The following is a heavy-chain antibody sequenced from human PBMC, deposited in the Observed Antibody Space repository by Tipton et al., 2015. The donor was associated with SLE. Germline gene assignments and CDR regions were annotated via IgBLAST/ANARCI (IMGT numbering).Heavy chain of an antibody. CDR2: ISSSSSYI. Sequence: GSLRLSCAASGFTFSSYSMYWVRQAPGKGLEWVSSISSSSSYIYYADSVKGRFTISRDNAKNSLYLQMNSLRAEDTAVYYCARGPYYYDSSGYYYDYLGQGTLVTVSS. D-gene: IGHD3-22*01. CDR1: GFTFSSYS. CDR3: ARGPYYYDSSGYYYDY. J-gene: IGHJ4*02. V-gene: IGHV3-21*03.